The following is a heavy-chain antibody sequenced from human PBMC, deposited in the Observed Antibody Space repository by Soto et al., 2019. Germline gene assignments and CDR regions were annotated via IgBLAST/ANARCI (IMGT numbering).Heavy chain of an antibody. V-gene: IGHV3-33*01. J-gene: IGHJ4*02. Sequence: PGGSLRLSCVASGFNFANFGMHWVRQAPGKGLEWLTVISNDENIKQDSVRGRFAIARDNSKNTLYLHLTSLRAEDTAIYYCARGLRGVLDYWGQGTLVTVSS. CDR1: GFNFANFG. CDR2: ISNDENIK. CDR3: ARGLRGVLDY. D-gene: IGHD5-12*01.